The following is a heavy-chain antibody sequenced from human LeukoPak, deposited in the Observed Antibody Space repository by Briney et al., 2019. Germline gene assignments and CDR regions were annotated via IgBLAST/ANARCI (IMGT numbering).Heavy chain of an antibody. D-gene: IGHD4-17*01. CDR1: GGSISSGGYS. J-gene: IGHJ4*02. Sequence: SQTLSLTCAVSGGSISSGGYSWSWIRQPPGKGLEWIGYIYHSGSTYYNPSLKSRLTISVDTSKNQFSLRLSSVTAADTAVYLCARKKDDGDYHIDYWGPGTLVTVSS. V-gene: IGHV4-30-2*05. CDR2: IYHSGST. CDR3: ARKKDDGDYHIDY.